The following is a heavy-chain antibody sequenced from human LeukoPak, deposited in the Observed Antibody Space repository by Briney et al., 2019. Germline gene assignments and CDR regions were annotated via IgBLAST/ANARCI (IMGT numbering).Heavy chain of an antibody. CDR2: IYYSGST. V-gene: IGHV4-39*07. CDR1: GGSISSSSYY. Sequence: SETLSLTCTVSGGSISSSSYYWGWIRQPPGKGLEWIGSIYYSGSTYYNPSLKSRVTISVDTSKNQFSLKLSSVTAADTAVYYCASDLPGGGSGTPFFDYWGQGTLVTVSS. D-gene: IGHD3-10*01. CDR3: ASDLPGGGSGTPFFDY. J-gene: IGHJ4*02.